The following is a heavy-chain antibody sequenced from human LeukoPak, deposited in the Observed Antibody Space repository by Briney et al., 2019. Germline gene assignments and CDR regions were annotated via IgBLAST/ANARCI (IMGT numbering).Heavy chain of an antibody. CDR3: ARESPDYSSSSLGPVHNMDV. Sequence: PSETLSLTCTVSGGSISFYYWSWIRQPAGKGLEWIGRIYTSGSTNYDPSLKSRVTMSLDTSRNQFSLKLNSVTAADTAVYYCARESPDYSSSSLGPVHNMDVWGKGTTVTVSS. D-gene: IGHD6-6*01. CDR1: GGSISFYY. J-gene: IGHJ6*03. CDR2: IYTSGST. V-gene: IGHV4-4*07.